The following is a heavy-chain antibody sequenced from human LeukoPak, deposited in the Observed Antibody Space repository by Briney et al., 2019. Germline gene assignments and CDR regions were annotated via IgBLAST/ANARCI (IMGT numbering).Heavy chain of an antibody. J-gene: IGHJ6*03. Sequence: GGSLRLSCAASGFTFSSYGMHWVRQAPGKGLEWVAVIWYDGSNKYYADSVKGRFTISRDNSKNTLYLQMNSLRAEDTAVYYCARDPLNSSSWCQVVGYMDVWGKGTTVTVSS. D-gene: IGHD6-13*01. CDR1: GFTFSSYG. CDR3: ARDPLNSSSWCQVVGYMDV. CDR2: IWYDGSNK. V-gene: IGHV3-33*01.